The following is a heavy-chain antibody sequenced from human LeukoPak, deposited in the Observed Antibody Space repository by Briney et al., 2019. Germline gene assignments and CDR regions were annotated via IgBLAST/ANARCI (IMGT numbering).Heavy chain of an antibody. J-gene: IGHJ4*02. CDR3: ARGEVISYYDSSGYDY. CDR2: ISYDGSNK. V-gene: IGHV3-30-3*01. D-gene: IGHD3-22*01. Sequence: GGSLRLSCAAYGFTFSSYAMHWVRQARGKGLEWVAVISYDGSNKYYADSVKGRFTISRDNSKNTLYLQMNSLRAEDTAVYYCARGEVISYYDSSGYDYWGQGTLVTVSS. CDR1: GFTFSSYA.